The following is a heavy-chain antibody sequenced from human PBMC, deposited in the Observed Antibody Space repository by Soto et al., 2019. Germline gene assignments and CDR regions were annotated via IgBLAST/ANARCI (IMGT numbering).Heavy chain of an antibody. Sequence: SSETLSLTCTVSGGSISSSSYYWGWIRQPPGKGLEWIGSIYYSGSTYYNPSLKSRVTISVDTSKNQFSLKLSSVTAADTAVYYCARQGYCTNGVCYTLNFDYWGQGTLVTVFS. J-gene: IGHJ4*02. CDR2: IYYSGST. CDR1: GGSISSSSYY. CDR3: ARQGYCTNGVCYTLNFDY. V-gene: IGHV4-39*01. D-gene: IGHD2-8*01.